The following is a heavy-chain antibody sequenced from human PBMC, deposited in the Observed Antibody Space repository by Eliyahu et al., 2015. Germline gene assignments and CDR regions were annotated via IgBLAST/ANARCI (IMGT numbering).Heavy chain of an antibody. CDR3: ARIRDKLGNYFDY. CDR1: GYTFTSYA. J-gene: IGHJ4*02. Sequence: QVQLVQSGAEVKKPGASVKVSCKASGYTFTSYAMHWVPPGPRGRRLWMGWGRAGAGNRKYSQKFQGRVTITRDTSASTAYMELSSLRSEDTAVYYCARIRDKLGNYFDYWGQGTLVTVSS. CDR2: GRAGAGNR. V-gene: IGHV1-3*01. D-gene: IGHD7-27*01.